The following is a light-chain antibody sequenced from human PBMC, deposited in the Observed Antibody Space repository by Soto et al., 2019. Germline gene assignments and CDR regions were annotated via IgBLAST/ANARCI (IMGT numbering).Light chain of an antibody. CDR3: LLSYSGAQAV. J-gene: IGLJ2*01. V-gene: IGLV7-46*01. CDR2: DTS. Sequence: QAVVTQEPSLTVSPGGTVTLTCGSSTGAVTSGHYPYWFQQKPGHAPRTLMYDTSNKHSWTPARFSGSLLGGKAALALSGAQPEDEAEYYCLLSYSGAQAVFGGGTQLTVL. CDR1: TGAVTSGHY.